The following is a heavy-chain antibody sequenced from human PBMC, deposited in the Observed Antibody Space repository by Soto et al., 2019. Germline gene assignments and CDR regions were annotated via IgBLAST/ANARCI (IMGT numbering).Heavy chain of an antibody. V-gene: IGHV4-30-4*01. CDR2: IYYSGST. J-gene: IGHJ6*02. CDR3: ASEEGARHYYDSSGRYGMDV. Sequence: SETLSLTCTVSGGSISSGDYYWSWIRQPPGKGLEWIGYIYYSGSTYYNPSLKSRVTISVDTSKNQFSLKLSSVTAADTAVYYCASEEGARHYYDSSGRYGMDVWGQGTTVTVSS. CDR1: GGSISSGDYY. D-gene: IGHD3-22*01.